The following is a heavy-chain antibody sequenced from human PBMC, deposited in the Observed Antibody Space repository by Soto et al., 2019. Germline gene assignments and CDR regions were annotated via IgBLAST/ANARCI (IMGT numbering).Heavy chain of an antibody. V-gene: IGHV4-59*01. CDR3: ARAGAAILSDY. CDR2: IYYSGST. D-gene: IGHD2-2*01. CDR1: GGSISNYY. Sequence: QVQLQESGPGLVKPSETLSLTCSVSGGSISNYYCSWIRQPPGKGLEWIGYIYYSGSTNYNPSLTSRVTTSVDTSKNQFSLRLSSVTAADTAVYYCARAGAAILSDYWGQGTLVTVSS. J-gene: IGHJ4*02.